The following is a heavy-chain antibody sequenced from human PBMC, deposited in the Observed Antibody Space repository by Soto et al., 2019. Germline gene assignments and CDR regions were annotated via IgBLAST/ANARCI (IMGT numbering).Heavy chain of an antibody. J-gene: IGHJ4*02. V-gene: IGHV3-30*18. CDR3: AKVITAATMGYFDY. CDR2: ISFDGSNK. D-gene: IGHD5-12*01. CDR1: GFTFSSYG. Sequence: GGSLRLSCAASGFTFSSYGMHWVRQAPGKGLEWVAVISFDGSNKYYADSVRGRFTISRDNSKNTLYLQMNSLRAEDTAVYYCAKVITAATMGYFDYWGQGTLVTVSS.